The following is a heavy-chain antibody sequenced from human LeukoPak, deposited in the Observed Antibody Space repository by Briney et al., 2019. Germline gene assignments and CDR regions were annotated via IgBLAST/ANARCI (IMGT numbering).Heavy chain of an antibody. J-gene: IGHJ4*02. CDR2: IYPGDSDT. V-gene: IGHV5-51*01. CDR3: ARVHSGDGCIDY. CDR1: GYTFTTDW. Sequence: GESLKIYCKGSGYTFTTDWIGWVRQMPGKGLEWMGIIYPGDSDTRYSPAFQGQVTISADKSTNTAYLQWSRLKASDTAMYYCARVHSGDGCIDYWGQGTLVTVSS. D-gene: IGHD5-12*01.